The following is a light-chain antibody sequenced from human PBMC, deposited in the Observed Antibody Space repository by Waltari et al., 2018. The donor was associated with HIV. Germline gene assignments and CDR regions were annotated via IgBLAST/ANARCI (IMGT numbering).Light chain of an antibody. CDR3: QQYGTSPWT. Sequence: EIVLTQSPGTLSLSPGERATLSCRASQSISREYLAWYQQKPGQAPRLLIHGASSRATGTPDRFSGSGSGTDFTLTISRLEPEDFAVYYCQQYGTSPWTFGQGTKVEIK. J-gene: IGKJ1*01. V-gene: IGKV3-20*01. CDR2: GAS. CDR1: QSISREY.